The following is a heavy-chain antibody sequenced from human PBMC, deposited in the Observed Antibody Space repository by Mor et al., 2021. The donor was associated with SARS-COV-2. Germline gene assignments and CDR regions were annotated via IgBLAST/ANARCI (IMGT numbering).Heavy chain of an antibody. CDR3: TRAGALTAARHYYDY. Sequence: MNWVRQAPGKGLEWVANIYRDGSKKYYLDSVNGRFTISTDGAKNSLYLEMNSLRAEDTAIYYCTRAGALTAARHYYDYWGQGT. V-gene: IGHV3-7*03. D-gene: IGHD2-21*02. CDR2: IYRDGSKK. J-gene: IGHJ4*02.